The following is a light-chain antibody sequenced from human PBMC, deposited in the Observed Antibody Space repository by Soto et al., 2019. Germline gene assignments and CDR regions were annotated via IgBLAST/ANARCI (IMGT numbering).Light chain of an antibody. CDR3: QSADNSGSYFV. J-gene: IGLJ1*01. Sequence: SYELTRPPSVSVSPGQTARISCSGDALQKQYTYWYQQKPGQAPVLVIYEDRERPSGIPERFSGSKSGTTVTLTISGVQAEDEADYFCQSADNSGSYFVFGTGTKVTVL. V-gene: IGLV3-25*02. CDR1: ALQKQY. CDR2: EDR.